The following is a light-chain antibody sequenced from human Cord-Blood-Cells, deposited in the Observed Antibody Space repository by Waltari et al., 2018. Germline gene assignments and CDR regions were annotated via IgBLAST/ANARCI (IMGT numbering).Light chain of an antibody. V-gene: IGKV1-39*01. CDR2: AAS. CDR3: QKSYSTPPT. J-gene: IGKJ1*01. Sequence: DSPMTQSPSSLSASVGDRVTIPCRASQSISSYLNWSQQKPGKAPKLLIYAASSLQSGVPSRFVGGGFGTNFTLTISSRQPEDFETYYGQKSYSTPPTFGQGTKVEIK. CDR1: QSISSY.